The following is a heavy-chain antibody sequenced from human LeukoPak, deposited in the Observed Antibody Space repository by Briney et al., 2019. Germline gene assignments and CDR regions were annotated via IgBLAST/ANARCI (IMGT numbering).Heavy chain of an antibody. J-gene: IGHJ5*02. CDR3: ARGVYYLHWFDP. CDR1: GGSFSGYY. CDR2: ISHSGST. D-gene: IGHD3-22*01. Sequence: SETLSLTCAVYGGSFSGYYWSWIRQPPGKGLEWIGEISHSGSTNYNPSLKSRVTISVDTSKNQFSLKLSSVTAADAAVYYCARGVYYLHWFDPRGQGTLVTVSS. V-gene: IGHV4-34*01.